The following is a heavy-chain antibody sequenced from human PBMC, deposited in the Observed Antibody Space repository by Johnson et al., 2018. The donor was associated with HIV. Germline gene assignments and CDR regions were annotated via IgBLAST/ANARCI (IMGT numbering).Heavy chain of an antibody. CDR3: ACLAHDAFDI. D-gene: IGHD3-16*01. Sequence: QVQLVESGGGVVQPGGSLTLSCAASGFTCSSYGMHWVRQAPGKGLEWVAVISYDGSNKNYVDYVKGRFTISRDNSKNTLYLQMNSLRAEDTAVYYCACLAHDAFDIWGQGTMVTVSS. J-gene: IGHJ3*02. V-gene: IGHV3-30*03. CDR2: ISYDGSNK. CDR1: GFTCSSYG.